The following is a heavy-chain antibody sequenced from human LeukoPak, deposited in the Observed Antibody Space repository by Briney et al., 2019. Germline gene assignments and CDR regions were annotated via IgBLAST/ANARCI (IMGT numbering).Heavy chain of an antibody. CDR3: AKDYEGFGEF. V-gene: IGHV3-43*02. CDR2: IEGSGIT. D-gene: IGHD3-10*01. J-gene: IGHJ1*01. Sequence: GGSLRLSCAASGFTFDDYAMHWVRQAPGKGLEWVSLIEGSGITSYAGSVKGRFTISRDNTKNSVYLQMNSLRTEDTAFYYCAKDYEGFGEFWGQGTLVSVSS. CDR1: GFTFDDYA.